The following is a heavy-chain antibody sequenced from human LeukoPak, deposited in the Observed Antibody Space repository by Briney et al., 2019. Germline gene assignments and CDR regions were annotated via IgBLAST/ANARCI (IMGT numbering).Heavy chain of an antibody. CDR3: ARDLKWNWFDP. V-gene: IGHV4-59*01. D-gene: IGHD1-26*01. J-gene: IGHJ5*02. Sequence: GTLRLSCAAPGFTFSSYSMSWVRQAPGKGLEWIGYIYYSGSTNYNPSLKSRVTISVDTSKNQFSLKLSSVTAADTAVYYCARDLKWNWFDPWGQGTLVTVSS. CDR2: IYYSGST. CDR1: GFTFSSYS.